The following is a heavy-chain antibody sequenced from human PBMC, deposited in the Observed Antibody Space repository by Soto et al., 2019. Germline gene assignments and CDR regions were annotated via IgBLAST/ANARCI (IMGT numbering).Heavy chain of an antibody. Sequence: ASVKVSCKASGYTFTSYGISWVRQAPGQGLEWMGWISAYNGNTKYAQKLQGRVTMTADTSTSTAYMELRSLRSDDTAVYYCARAGWGYCSSTTCSNWFDPWGQGTLVTVSS. CDR2: ISAYNGNT. D-gene: IGHD2-2*01. J-gene: IGHJ5*02. V-gene: IGHV1-18*01. CDR1: GYTFTSYG. CDR3: ARAGWGYCSSTTCSNWFDP.